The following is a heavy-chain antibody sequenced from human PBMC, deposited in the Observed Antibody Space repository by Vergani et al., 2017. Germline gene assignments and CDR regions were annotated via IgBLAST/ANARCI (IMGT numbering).Heavy chain of an antibody. CDR2: INPSGGHT. CDR1: GYPFSNY. J-gene: IGHJ4*02. V-gene: IGHV1-46*03. D-gene: IGHD3-9*01. CDR3: ARGDYGILTGYRY. Sequence: QVQVVQSGAEVKKSGASVKVSCKTSGYPFSNYMHWVRQAPGQGLEWMGIINPSGGHTNYAQKFQGRVTMTRDTSTSTVYMELSSLRSEDTAIYYCARGDYGILTGYRYWGQGTLVTVSA.